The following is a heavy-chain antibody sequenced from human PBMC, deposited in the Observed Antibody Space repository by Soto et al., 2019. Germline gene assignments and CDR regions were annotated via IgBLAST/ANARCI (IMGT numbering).Heavy chain of an antibody. CDR1: GFPFIAYG. J-gene: IGHJ4*02. CDR3: VGGQYYFDY. Sequence: QVQLVESGGGVVQPGGSLRLSCAASGFPFIAYGMHWVREGPGKGLAWVAVISDDGSNKFYADSVKGRFTISRDNTRNTLYLQMNSLRPEDTALYYCVGGQYYFDYRGQGTLVIVSS. CDR2: ISDDGSNK. V-gene: IGHV3-30*03. D-gene: IGHD3-10*01.